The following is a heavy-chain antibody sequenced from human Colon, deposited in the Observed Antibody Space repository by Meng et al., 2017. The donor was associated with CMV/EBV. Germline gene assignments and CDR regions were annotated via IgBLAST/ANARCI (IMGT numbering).Heavy chain of an antibody. CDR2: MNPNSGNT. CDR1: GYTFTSYD. Sequence: ASVKVSCKASGYTFTSYDINWVRQATGQGLEWMGWMNPNSGNTGYAQKFQGRVTMTRNTSISTAYMELSSLRSEDTAVYYCSSILTNTYYYYGMDVWGQETTVTVSS. J-gene: IGHJ6*02. CDR3: SSILTNTYYYYGMDV. V-gene: IGHV1-8*01.